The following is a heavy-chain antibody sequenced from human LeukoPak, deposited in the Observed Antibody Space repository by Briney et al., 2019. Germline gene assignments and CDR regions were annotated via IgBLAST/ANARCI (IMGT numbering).Heavy chain of an antibody. Sequence: PGGSLRLSCAASEFTFSSYWMSWVRQAPGKGLEWVANIKQDGSDKYYVDSVKGRFTISRDNAENSLYLQMNSLRAEDTAMYYCARVGPWHGYMDVWGKGTTVTVSS. J-gene: IGHJ6*03. D-gene: IGHD5-24*01. CDR1: EFTFSSYW. V-gene: IGHV3-7*01. CDR2: IKQDGSDK. CDR3: ARVGPWHGYMDV.